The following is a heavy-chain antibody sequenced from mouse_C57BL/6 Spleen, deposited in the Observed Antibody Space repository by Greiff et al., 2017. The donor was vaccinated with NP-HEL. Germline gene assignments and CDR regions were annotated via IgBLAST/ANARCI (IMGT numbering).Heavy chain of an antibody. CDR1: GYTFTEYT. CDR3: ARHEDPNYYGSRYYFDY. Sequence: QVQLQQSGAELVKPGASVKLSCKASGYTFTEYTIHWVKQRSGQGLEWIGWFYPGSGSIKYNEKFKDKATLTADKSSSTVYMELSRLTSEDSAVYFCARHEDPNYYGSRYYFDYWGQGTTLTVSS. J-gene: IGHJ2*01. CDR2: FYPGSGSI. D-gene: IGHD1-1*01. V-gene: IGHV1-62-2*01.